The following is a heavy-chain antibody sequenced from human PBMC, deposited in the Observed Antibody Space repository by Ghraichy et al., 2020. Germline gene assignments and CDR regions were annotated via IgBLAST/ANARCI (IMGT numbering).Heavy chain of an antibody. J-gene: IGHJ5*02. CDR3: ARSLRGSRAGEWFDP. CDR2: ISGSGGST. V-gene: IGHV3-23*01. CDR1: GFTFSSYA. Sequence: GGSLRLSCAASGFTFSSYAMSWVRQAPGKGLEWVSAISGSGGSTYYADSVKGRFTISRDNSKNTLYLQMNSLRAEDTAVYYCARSLRGSRAGEWFDPWGQGTLVTVSS. D-gene: IGHD1-26*01.